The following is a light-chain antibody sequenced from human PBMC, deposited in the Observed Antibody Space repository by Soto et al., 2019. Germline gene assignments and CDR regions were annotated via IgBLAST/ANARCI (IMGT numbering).Light chain of an antibody. V-gene: IGKV2-28*01. CDR1: QSLLHSDGYNY. CDR2: LAS. J-gene: IGKJ4*01. CDR3: MRALQTPT. Sequence: EPASISCRSSQSLLHSDGYNYLAWYLQKPGHSPQLLIDLASSRASGVPDRFSGSGSGTDFTLKISRVEAEDVGVYYCMRALQTPTFGGGTKV.